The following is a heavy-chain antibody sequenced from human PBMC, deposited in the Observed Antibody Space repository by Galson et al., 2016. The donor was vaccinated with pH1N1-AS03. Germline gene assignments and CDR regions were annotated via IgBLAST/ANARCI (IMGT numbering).Heavy chain of an antibody. Sequence: SLRLSCAASGFTFTNYWMSWARQAPGKGPEWVANISQDGAKHYYVDSVRGRFTISRDNAKNSLYLQMNSLRVEDTAVYYCARDMLRPVGGTIVDYWGQGTLVTVSS. CDR1: GFTFTNYW. V-gene: IGHV3-7*01. CDR3: ARDMLRPVGGTIVDY. CDR2: ISQDGAKH. D-gene: IGHD6-19*01. J-gene: IGHJ4*02.